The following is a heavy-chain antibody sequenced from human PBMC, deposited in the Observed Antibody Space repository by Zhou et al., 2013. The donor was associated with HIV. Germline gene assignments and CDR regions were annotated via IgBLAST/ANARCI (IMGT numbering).Heavy chain of an antibody. CDR2: MNPRSGNT. J-gene: IGHJ3*01. D-gene: IGHD6-13*01. Sequence: QVHLVQSGAEVKKPGASVKVSCKASGYTFTSYGISWVRQAPGQGLEWMGWMNPRSGNTGYAQKFQGRVTMTTDRFTSTAYLEMRRLRYDDTAVYFCARRPRRHPTIAIGFVVGGSLDVVGPGTKVIVXS. CDR3: ARRPRRHPTIAIGFVVGGSLDV. CDR1: GYTFTSYG. V-gene: IGHV1-18*01.